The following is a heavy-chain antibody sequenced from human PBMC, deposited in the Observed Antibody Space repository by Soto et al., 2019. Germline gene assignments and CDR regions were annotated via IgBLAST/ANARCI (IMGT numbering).Heavy chain of an antibody. CDR2: ISSRGGST. Sequence: EVQLLESGGGLVQPGGSLRLSCAASGFTFSSYARSWVRQAPGKGLEWVSVISSRGGSTYYADSVKGRFTISRDNSKNTLYLQMKSLRAEDTAVYYCAKDLTDPGYYWGQGTLVTVSS. J-gene: IGHJ4*02. CDR1: GFTFSSYA. CDR3: AKDLTDPGYY. V-gene: IGHV3-23*01.